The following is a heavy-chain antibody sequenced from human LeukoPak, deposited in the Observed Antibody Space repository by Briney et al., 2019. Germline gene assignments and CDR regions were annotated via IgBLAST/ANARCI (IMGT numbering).Heavy chain of an antibody. J-gene: IGHJ5*02. CDR1: GGSISSSSYY. CDR3: ARSVYDYVWGSYRSSWFDP. D-gene: IGHD3-16*02. V-gene: IGHV4-39*07. Sequence: SETLSLTCTVSGGSISSSSYYWSWIRQPPGKGLEWIGEINHSGSTNYNPSLKSRVTISVDTSKNQFSLKLSSVTAADTAVYYCARSVYDYVWGSYRSSWFDPWGQGTLVTVSS. CDR2: INHSGST.